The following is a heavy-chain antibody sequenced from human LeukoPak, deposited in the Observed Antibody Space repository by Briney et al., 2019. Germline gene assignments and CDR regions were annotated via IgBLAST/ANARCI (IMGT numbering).Heavy chain of an antibody. D-gene: IGHD1-26*01. CDR1: GFTFSRYA. J-gene: IGHJ4*02. CDR2: INDNGGRT. V-gene: IGHV3-64D*09. CDR3: VKDVGGSYAFDY. Sequence: GGSLRLSCSASGFTFSRYAMHWVRQAPGKGLEYVSGINDNGGRTHYGDSVKGRFSISRDNSKDTLHLQMSTLRAEDTALYYCVKDVGGSYAFDYWGQGILVTVAS.